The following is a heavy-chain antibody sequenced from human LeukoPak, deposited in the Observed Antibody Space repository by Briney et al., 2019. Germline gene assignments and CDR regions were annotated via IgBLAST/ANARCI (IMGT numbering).Heavy chain of an antibody. CDR3: ARGFDSSGYGHFDY. J-gene: IGHJ4*02. Sequence: PGGSLRPSCAASGFTFSSYSMNWVRQAPGKGLEWVSSISSSSSYIYYADSVKGRFTISRDNSKNTLYLQMNSLRAEDTAVYYCARGFDSSGYGHFDYWGQGTLVTVSS. D-gene: IGHD3-22*01. CDR1: GFTFSSYS. V-gene: IGHV3-21*04. CDR2: ISSSSSYI.